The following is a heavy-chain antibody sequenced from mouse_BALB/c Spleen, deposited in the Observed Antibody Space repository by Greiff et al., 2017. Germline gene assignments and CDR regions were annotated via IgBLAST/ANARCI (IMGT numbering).Heavy chain of an antibody. CDR2: IDPANGNT. J-gene: IGHJ2*01. CDR1: GFNIKDTY. Sequence: EVKLVESGAELVKPGASVKLSCTASGFNIKDTYMHWVKQRPEQGLEWIGRIDPANGNTKYDPKFQGKATITADTSSNTAYLQLSSLTSEDTAVYYCARTMISGYWGQGTTLTVSS. V-gene: IGHV14-3*02. D-gene: IGHD2-4*01. CDR3: ARTMISGY.